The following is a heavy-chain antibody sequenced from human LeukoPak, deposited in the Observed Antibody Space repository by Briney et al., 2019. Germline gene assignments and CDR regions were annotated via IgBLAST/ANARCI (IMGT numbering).Heavy chain of an antibody. CDR1: GFTFSSYE. CDR3: ARESLYRNYYYGMDV. Sequence: GGSLRLSCAASGFTFSSYEMNWVRQAPGKGLEWVSYISSSGSTIYYADSVKGRFTISRDNAKNSLYLQMNSLKAEDTAVYYCARESLYRNYYYGMDVWGQGTTVTVSS. D-gene: IGHD2-2*02. CDR2: ISSSGSTI. J-gene: IGHJ6*02. V-gene: IGHV3-48*03.